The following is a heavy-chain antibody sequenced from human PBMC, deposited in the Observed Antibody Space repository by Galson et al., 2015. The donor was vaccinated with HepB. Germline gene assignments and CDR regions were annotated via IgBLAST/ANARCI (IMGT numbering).Heavy chain of an antibody. D-gene: IGHD6-13*01. CDR1: GFSLGTTEMC. V-gene: IGHV2-70*11. Sequence: PALVKPTQTLTLTCTLSGFSLGTTEMCVSWIRQPPGKALEWLARIDWDDDKYISTSLKTRLTISKDTSKNQVVLTMTNMDPADTATYYCARTIAVAGSFGSYFYYGLDVWGQGTSVTVS. CDR3: ARTIAVAGSFGSYFYYGLDV. CDR2: IDWDDDK. J-gene: IGHJ6*02.